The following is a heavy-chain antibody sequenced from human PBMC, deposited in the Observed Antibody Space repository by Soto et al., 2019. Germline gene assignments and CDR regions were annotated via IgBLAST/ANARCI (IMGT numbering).Heavy chain of an antibody. D-gene: IGHD3-22*01. CDR2: INPNSGGT. CDR1: GYTFTGYY. Sequence: GASVKVSCKASGYTFTGYYMHWVRQAPGQGLEGMGWINPNSGGTNYAQKFQGWVTMTRDTSISTAYMELSRLRSDDTAVYYCARGAPRAYYYDSSGSQLHYYYGMDVWGQGTTVTVSS. J-gene: IGHJ6*02. V-gene: IGHV1-2*04. CDR3: ARGAPRAYYYDSSGSQLHYYYGMDV.